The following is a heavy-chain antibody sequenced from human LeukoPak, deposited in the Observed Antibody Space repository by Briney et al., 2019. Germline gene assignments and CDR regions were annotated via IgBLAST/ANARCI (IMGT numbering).Heavy chain of an antibody. CDR3: AKGGSSYSEMDY. CDR2: LSASGGLT. D-gene: IGHD4-11*01. V-gene: IGHV3-23*01. CDR1: GFTFSTFA. J-gene: IGHJ4*02. Sequence: PGGSLRLSCAASGFTFSTFAMIWVRQPPGKGLEWVSGLSASGGLTYYADSVKGRFTISRDNSKNTLYLQMNSLRADDTAVYYCAKGGSSYSEMDYWGQGTLVTVSS.